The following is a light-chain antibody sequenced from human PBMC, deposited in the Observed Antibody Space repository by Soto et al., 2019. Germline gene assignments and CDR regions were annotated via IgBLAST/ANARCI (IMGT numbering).Light chain of an antibody. V-gene: IGKV1-39*01. J-gene: IGKJ4*01. CDR1: QSIISY. Sequence: DIQMTQSPSSLSASVGDRVTITCRASQSIISYLNWYQQKPGKAPKFLISVASSLQRGVPSRFSGSGSGTDFTLTISSLHPEDFATYYCQQTYSTPPTFGGGTKVEIK. CDR3: QQTYSTPPT. CDR2: VAS.